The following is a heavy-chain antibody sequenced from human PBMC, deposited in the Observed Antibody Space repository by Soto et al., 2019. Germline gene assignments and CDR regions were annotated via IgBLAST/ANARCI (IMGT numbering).Heavy chain of an antibody. Sequence: GGSLRLSCAASGFTVSSNYMSWVHQAPGKGLEWVSVIYSGGSTYYADSVKGRFTISRDNSKNTLYLQMNSLRAEDTAVYYCARDRLSGIAAAGTIRPYYYYGMDVWGQGTTVTVSS. CDR3: ARDRLSGIAAAGTIRPYYYYGMDV. D-gene: IGHD6-13*01. CDR2: IYSGGST. V-gene: IGHV3-53*01. J-gene: IGHJ6*02. CDR1: GFTVSSNY.